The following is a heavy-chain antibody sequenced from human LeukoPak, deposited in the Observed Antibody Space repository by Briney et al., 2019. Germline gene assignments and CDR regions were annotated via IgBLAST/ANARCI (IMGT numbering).Heavy chain of an antibody. CDR1: GFTFSSYA. CDR2: ISGSGGIT. Sequence: RGSLRLSCAASGFTFSSYAMSWVRQAPGKGLEWVSAISGSGGITSYADSVKGRFTISRDNSKNTLYLQMNSLRAEDTAVYYCAKGDTTWELPHDYWGQGTLVTVSS. D-gene: IGHD1-26*01. V-gene: IGHV3-23*01. CDR3: AKGDTTWELPHDY. J-gene: IGHJ4*02.